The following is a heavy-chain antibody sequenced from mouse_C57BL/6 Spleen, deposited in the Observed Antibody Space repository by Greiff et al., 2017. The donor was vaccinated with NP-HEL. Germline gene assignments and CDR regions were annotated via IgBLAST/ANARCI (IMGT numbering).Heavy chain of an antibody. Sequence: QVQLQQSGAELAKPGASVKLSCKASSYTFTSYWMHWVKQRPGQGLEWIGYINPSSGYTKYNQKFKDKATLTADKSSSTAYMQLSSLTYEDSAVYYCANYYGSSEGHFDYWGQGTTLTVSS. CDR1: SYTFTSYW. CDR3: ANYYGSSEGHFDY. CDR2: INPSSGYT. J-gene: IGHJ2*01. D-gene: IGHD1-1*01. V-gene: IGHV1-7*01.